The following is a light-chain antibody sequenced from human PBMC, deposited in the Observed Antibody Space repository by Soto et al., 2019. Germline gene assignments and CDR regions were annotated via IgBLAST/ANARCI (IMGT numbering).Light chain of an antibody. J-gene: IGKJ5*01. V-gene: IGKV1-39*01. CDR2: AAS. CDR1: QNIYNY. CDR3: QQTHSTPVT. Sequence: DLQMTQSPSSLSASVGDRVTVTCRTSQNIYNYLNWYQQKPGKAPKLLIYAASSVQSGVPLRFSGSGSGTDFTLTISSLQPEDFATYYCQQTHSTPVTFGQGTRLEVK.